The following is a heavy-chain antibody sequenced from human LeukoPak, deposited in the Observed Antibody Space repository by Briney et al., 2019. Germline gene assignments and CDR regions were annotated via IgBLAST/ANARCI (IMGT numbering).Heavy chain of an antibody. CDR3: AREVSWNSLDY. D-gene: IGHD1-7*01. Sequence: PSETLSLTCTVSGGSISSSSYYWGWIRQPPGKGLEWIGSIYYSGSTYYNPSLKSRVTISVDTSKNQFSLKLSSVTAADTAVYYCAREVSWNSLDYWGRGTLVTVSS. CDR1: GGSISSSSYY. CDR2: IYYSGST. J-gene: IGHJ4*02. V-gene: IGHV4-39*02.